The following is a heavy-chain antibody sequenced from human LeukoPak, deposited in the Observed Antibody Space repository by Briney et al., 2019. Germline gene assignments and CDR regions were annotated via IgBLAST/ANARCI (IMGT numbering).Heavy chain of an antibody. CDR1: GFNTHYW. CDR3: KGGSDKVLSGEYYYYMDV. D-gene: IGHD2/OR15-2a*01. CDR2: IDRDGRVQ. J-gene: IGHJ6*03. V-gene: IGHV3-7*01. Sequence: QPGGSLRLSCIASGFNTHYWLNGVRESPGKGLEGVANIDRDGRVQHYVDSVEGRFTISRDSAKHSLALQMHSLRAEDTAVYYCKGGSDKVLSGEYYYYMDVWGTGTTVTVSS.